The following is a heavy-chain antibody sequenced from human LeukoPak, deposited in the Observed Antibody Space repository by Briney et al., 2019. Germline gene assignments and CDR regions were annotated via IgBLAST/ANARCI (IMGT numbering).Heavy chain of an antibody. D-gene: IGHD4-17*01. CDR3: ARETGSAVGSTDFDY. Sequence: QAGGSLRLSCAASGFTFSSYAIHWVRQAPGKGLEWVAVISYDGSNKYYADSVKGRFTISRDNSKNTLYLQMNSLRAEDRAVYYCARETGSAVGSTDFDYWGQGTLVTVSS. V-gene: IGHV3-30-3*01. J-gene: IGHJ4*02. CDR1: GFTFSSYA. CDR2: ISYDGSNK.